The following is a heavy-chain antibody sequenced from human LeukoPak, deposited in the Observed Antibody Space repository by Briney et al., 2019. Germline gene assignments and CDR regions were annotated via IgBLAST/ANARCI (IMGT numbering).Heavy chain of an antibody. CDR2: IIPILGIA. Sequence: ASVKVSCKASGGTFSSYAISWVRQAPGQGLEWMGRIIPILGIANYAQKFQGRVTITADESTSTAYMELSSLRSEDTAVYYCARDRHAGFNRYTFDYWGQGTLVTVSS. V-gene: IGHV1-69*04. CDR3: ARDRHAGFNRYTFDY. J-gene: IGHJ4*02. D-gene: IGHD1-1*01. CDR1: GGTFSSYA.